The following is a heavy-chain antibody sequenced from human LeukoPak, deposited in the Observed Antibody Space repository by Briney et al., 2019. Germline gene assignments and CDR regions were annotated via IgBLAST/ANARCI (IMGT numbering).Heavy chain of an antibody. D-gene: IGHD4-17*01. CDR1: GGSISSGGYY. Sequence: SETLSLTCTVSGGSISSGGYYWSWIRQPPGKGLEWIGEINHSGSTNYNPSLKSRVTISVDTSKNQFSLRLSSVTAADTAVYYCARGGTVTSNAFDIWGQGTMVTVSS. CDR3: ARGGTVTSNAFDI. J-gene: IGHJ3*02. V-gene: IGHV4-39*07. CDR2: INHSGST.